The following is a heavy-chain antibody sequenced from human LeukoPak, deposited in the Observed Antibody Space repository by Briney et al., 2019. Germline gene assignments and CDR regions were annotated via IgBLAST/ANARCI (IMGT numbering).Heavy chain of an antibody. CDR2: ISGSGGST. Sequence: GGSLRLSCAASGFTFSSYAMSWVRQAPGKGLEWVSAISGSGGSTYYADSVKGRFTISRDNSKNTLYLQMNSLRAEDTAVYYCAKEGAPYYDFWSGYSGTYYYYYYMDVWGKGTTVTVSS. CDR3: AKEGAPYYDFWSGYSGTYYYYYYMDV. J-gene: IGHJ6*03. CDR1: GFTFSSYA. V-gene: IGHV3-23*01. D-gene: IGHD3-3*01.